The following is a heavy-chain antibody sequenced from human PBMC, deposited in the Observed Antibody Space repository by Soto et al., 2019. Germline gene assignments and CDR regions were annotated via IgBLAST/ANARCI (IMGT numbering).Heavy chain of an antibody. CDR2: IDYSGRT. D-gene: IGHD3-16*01. CDR1: GYLISSGYY. Sequence: SETLSLTCSASGYLISSGYYWGWVRQTPGKGLEWLGSIDYSGRTYRNPSLKSRVSASVDLSKNQFSLNLRSVTAADTAVYFCARALGRSYGSYYFDYWGRGTLVAVSS. J-gene: IGHJ4*02. CDR3: ARALGRSYGSYYFDY. V-gene: IGHV4-38-2*02.